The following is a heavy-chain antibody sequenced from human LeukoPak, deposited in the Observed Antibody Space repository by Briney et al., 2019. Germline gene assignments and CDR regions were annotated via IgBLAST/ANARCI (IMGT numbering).Heavy chain of an antibody. CDR2: ISYDGSNK. Sequence: TGGSLRLSCAASGFTFSSYAMHWVRQAPGKGLEWVAVISYDGSNKYYADSVKGRFTISRDNSKNTLYLQMNSLRAEDTAVYYCARSLTYYYDSSGYPGDYWGQGTLVTVSS. J-gene: IGHJ4*02. V-gene: IGHV3-30-3*01. D-gene: IGHD3-22*01. CDR1: GFTFSSYA. CDR3: ARSLTYYYDSSGYPGDY.